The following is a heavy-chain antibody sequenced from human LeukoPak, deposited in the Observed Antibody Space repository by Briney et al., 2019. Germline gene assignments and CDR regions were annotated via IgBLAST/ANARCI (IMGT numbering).Heavy chain of an antibody. D-gene: IGHD3-22*01. CDR1: GYTFTRYG. Sequence: ASGRVSCKASGYTFTRYGISWVRQAPGQGLEWMGWISAYNGNTNYAQKLQGRVTMTTDTSTSTAYMELRSLRSDDTAVYYCARGMSATSGYLELEYWGQGALVTVST. CDR3: ARGMSATSGYLELEY. V-gene: IGHV1-18*01. J-gene: IGHJ4*02. CDR2: ISAYNGNT.